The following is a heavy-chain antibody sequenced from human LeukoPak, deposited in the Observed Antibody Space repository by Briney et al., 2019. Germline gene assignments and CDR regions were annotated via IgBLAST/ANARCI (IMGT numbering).Heavy chain of an antibody. CDR3: ARAITMIKQRAFDI. Sequence: PSETLSLTCTVSGGSISSGSYYWSWIRQPAGKGLEWIGRIYTSGSTNYNPSLKSRVTISVDTPKNQFSLKLSSVTAADTAVYYCARAITMIKQRAFDIWGQGTMVTVSS. CDR2: IYTSGST. D-gene: IGHD3-22*01. J-gene: IGHJ3*02. V-gene: IGHV4-61*02. CDR1: GGSISSGSYY.